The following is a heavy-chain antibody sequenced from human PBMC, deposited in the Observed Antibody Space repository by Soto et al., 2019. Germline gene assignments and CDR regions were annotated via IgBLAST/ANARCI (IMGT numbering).Heavy chain of an antibody. CDR1: GLSFSDHY. CDR2: IRNRGQSHIA. D-gene: IGHD2-2*02. CDR3: ARDTYTALDY. Sequence: XVSLRLSCSASGLSFSDHYMDGVRQAPGKGLEWVGRIRNRGQSHIADYAASVKGRFTMSRDDSQNSLHLQMNSLKTEDTAVYYRARDTYTALDYWGQRIQVTVSS. V-gene: IGHV3-72*01. J-gene: IGHJ4*02.